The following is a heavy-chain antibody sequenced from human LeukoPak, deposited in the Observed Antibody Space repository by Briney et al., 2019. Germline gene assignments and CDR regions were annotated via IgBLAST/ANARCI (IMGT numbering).Heavy chain of an antibody. Sequence: GSSVNVSCKSSGYMFTSHVIHWLRQAPGQGRDWMGWISAQNCNTNYVQQFLGRVTMTRDTSASTDYMVLRSLKSGDTAVYYRARESNGGYGFDYWGQGTLVNVAS. CDR3: ARESNGGYGFDY. V-gene: IGHV1-18*01. J-gene: IGHJ4*02. D-gene: IGHD5-12*01. CDR2: ISAQNCNT. CDR1: GYMFTSHV.